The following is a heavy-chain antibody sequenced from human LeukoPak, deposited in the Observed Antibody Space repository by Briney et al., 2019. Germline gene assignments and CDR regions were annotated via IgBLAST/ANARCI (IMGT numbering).Heavy chain of an antibody. D-gene: IGHD3-22*01. CDR1: GFTFSSYS. V-gene: IGHV3-48*04. Sequence: GGSLRLSCAASGFTFSSYSMNWVRQAPGKGLEWVSYISSSSSTIYYADSVKGRFTISRDNAKNSLYLQMNSLRAEDTAVYYCARGWTTYYYDSSGKGFDYWGQGTLVTVSS. CDR2: ISSSSSTI. J-gene: IGHJ4*02. CDR3: ARGWTTYYYDSSGKGFDY.